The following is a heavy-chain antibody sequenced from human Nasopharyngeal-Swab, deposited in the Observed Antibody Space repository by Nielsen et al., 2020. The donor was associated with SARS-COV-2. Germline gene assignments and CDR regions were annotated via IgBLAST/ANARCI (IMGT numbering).Heavy chain of an antibody. CDR3: IRGGDLDVHNYHYYSHMDV. Sequence: GKSLKISCTASGFTLAEHARNWVRQAPGKGLDWVGVSRVRVNGGTTEYAASVRGRFAISRDDSKNIVFLQMNNLKTEDTGVYYCIRGGDLDVHNYHYYSHMDVWGKGTTVTVSS. J-gene: IGHJ6*03. CDR1: GFTLAEHA. V-gene: IGHV3-49*04. CDR2: SRVRVNGGTT. D-gene: IGHD3/OR15-3a*01.